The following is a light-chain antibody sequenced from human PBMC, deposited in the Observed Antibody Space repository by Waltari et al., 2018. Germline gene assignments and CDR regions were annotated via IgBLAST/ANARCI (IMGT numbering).Light chain of an antibody. J-gene: IGLJ2*01. CDR3: GTWDNSLNFARV. CDR2: YTI. V-gene: IGLV1-51*01. Sequence: QSVLTQPPSVSAAAGPRVPTSCPGSGPNIRATDVSRYHQLPGTDPQPLIYYTIKRTSGIPDRFSGSKSGTSATLAITGLQTGDEADYFCGTWDNSLNFARVFGGGTKVTVL. CDR1: GPNIRATD.